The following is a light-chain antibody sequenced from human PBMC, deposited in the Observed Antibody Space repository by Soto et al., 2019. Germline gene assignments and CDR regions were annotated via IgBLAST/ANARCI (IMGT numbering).Light chain of an antibody. Sequence: DIQMTQSPSSLSASVGDRVTITCRASQGISHYLVWYQQKPGKVPRLLIFGASTLRSGVTSRFSGSGSGTDFTLTISSLQPEDVATYYCQKYNIAPWTFGQGTKVEIK. V-gene: IGKV1-27*01. CDR3: QKYNIAPWT. J-gene: IGKJ1*01. CDR1: QGISHY. CDR2: GAS.